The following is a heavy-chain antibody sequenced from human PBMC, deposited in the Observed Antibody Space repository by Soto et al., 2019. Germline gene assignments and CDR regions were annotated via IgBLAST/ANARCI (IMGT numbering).Heavy chain of an antibody. D-gene: IGHD3-16*01. CDR1: GGLFSSFA. CDR2: IIPVFGTT. V-gene: IGHV1-69*01. J-gene: IGHJ4*02. Sequence: QGQLVQSGPEMKKPGSSVKVSCKDSGGLFSSFAISWVRQAPGQGLEWLGGIIPVFGTTNYAEKFQDRVTITADESTNTAYMELSSLTSGGTAIYYCARGGGPYVWFNEFWGQGTLVTVSS. CDR3: ARGGGPYVWFNEF.